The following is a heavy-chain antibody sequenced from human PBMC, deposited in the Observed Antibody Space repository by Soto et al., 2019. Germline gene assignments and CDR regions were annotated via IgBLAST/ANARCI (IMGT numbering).Heavy chain of an antibody. D-gene: IGHD2-15*01. Sequence: QVQLQQWGAGLLKPSETLSLTCAVYGGSFSGYYWSWIRQPPGKGLEWIGEINHSGSTNYNPSLKGPIPRSVATSKNHLYMKLSSVTPADPAVYYCARAARYCSGGSCYTYYDDYYGMDGWGQGTTVTGS. CDR3: ARAARYCSGGSCYTYYDDYYGMDG. V-gene: IGHV4-34*01. CDR2: INHSGST. J-gene: IGHJ6*02. CDR1: GGSFSGYY.